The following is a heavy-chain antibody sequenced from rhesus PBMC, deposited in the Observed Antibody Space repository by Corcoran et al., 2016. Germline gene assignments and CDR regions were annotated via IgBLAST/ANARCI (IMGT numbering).Heavy chain of an antibody. CDR2: ISESGGTI. V-gene: IGHV3-100*02. CDR3: TRVGRWLAHTYFDY. D-gene: IGHD6-37*01. J-gene: IGHJ4*01. CDR1: GFTFSSYE. Sequence: DVQLVESGGGLVKPGGSLRLSCVASGFTFSSYEMHWVRQAPGKGLELVSVISESGGTIYHADSLKGRFTISRDNAKNSLFLQMNSLRAEDTAVYYCTRVGRWLAHTYFDYWGQGVLVTVSS.